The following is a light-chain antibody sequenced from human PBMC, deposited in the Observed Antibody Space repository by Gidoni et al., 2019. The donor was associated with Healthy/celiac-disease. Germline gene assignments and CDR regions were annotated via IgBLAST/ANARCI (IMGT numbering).Light chain of an antibody. V-gene: IGLV1-51*01. J-gene: IGLJ3*02. CDR2: DNN. Sequence: QSVLTQPPSVSAAPGQKVTISCSGSRSNLGNNYVSWYQQLPGTAPKPLIYDNNKRPSGIPDRFSGSKSGTSATLGITGLQTGDEADYYCGTWDSSLSAWVFGGGTKLTVL. CDR3: GTWDSSLSAWV. CDR1: RSNLGNNY.